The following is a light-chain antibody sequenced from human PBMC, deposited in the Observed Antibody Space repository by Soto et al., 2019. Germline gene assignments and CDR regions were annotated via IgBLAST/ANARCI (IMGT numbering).Light chain of an antibody. J-gene: IGKJ2*01. CDR1: QSVRSSY. CDR2: AAS. CDR3: QQYGSSPLYT. Sequence: EMVLTQSPGTLSLSPGERATLSCRASQSVRSSYLAWYQQRPGQAPRLLIYAASTRATGIPDRFSGSGSGTDFTLTISSLEPEDFAVYYCQQYGSSPLYTFGQGTKLEIQ. V-gene: IGKV3-20*01.